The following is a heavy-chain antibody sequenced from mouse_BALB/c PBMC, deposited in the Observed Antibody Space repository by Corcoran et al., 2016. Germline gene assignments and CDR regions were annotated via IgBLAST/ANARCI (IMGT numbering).Heavy chain of an antibody. D-gene: IGHD2-4*01. CDR1: GYTFTSYV. J-gene: IGHJ3*01. Sequence: EVQLQQSGPELVKPGASVKMSCKASGYTFTSYVMHWVKQKPGQGLEWIGYINPYNDGTKYNEKFKGKATLTSDKSSSTAYMELSSRTAEDSAVDYCAMITTGPWFAYWGQGTLVTVSA. CDR3: AMITTGPWFAY. V-gene: IGHV1S136*01. CDR2: INPYNDGT.